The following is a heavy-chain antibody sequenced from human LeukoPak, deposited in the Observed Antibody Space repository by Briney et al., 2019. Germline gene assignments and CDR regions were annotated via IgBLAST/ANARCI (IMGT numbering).Heavy chain of an antibody. CDR1: GYTLTELS. Sequence: ASVKVSCKVSGYTLTELSMHWVRQAPGKGVEWVGGFDPEDGETIYAQKFQGRVTMTEDTSTDTAYMELSSLRSEDTAVYYCATEVSSSPNYFDYWGQGTLVTVSS. V-gene: IGHV1-24*01. CDR3: ATEVSSSPNYFDY. J-gene: IGHJ4*02. D-gene: IGHD6-6*01. CDR2: FDPEDGET.